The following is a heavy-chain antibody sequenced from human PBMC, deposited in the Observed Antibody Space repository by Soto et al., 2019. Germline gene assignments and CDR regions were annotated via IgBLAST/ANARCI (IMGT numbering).Heavy chain of an antibody. CDR2: ISAYNGNT. D-gene: IGHD3-22*01. CDR3: ARKEEYYYDSSGYHLTASFDY. J-gene: IGHJ4*02. V-gene: IGHV1-18*04. CDR1: GYTFTSYG. Sequence: EASVKVSCKASGYTFTSYGISWVRQAPGQGLEWMGWISAYNGNTNYAQKLQGRVTMTTDTSTSTAYMELRSLRSDDTAVYYCARKEEYYYDSSGYHLTASFDYWGQGTLVTVSS.